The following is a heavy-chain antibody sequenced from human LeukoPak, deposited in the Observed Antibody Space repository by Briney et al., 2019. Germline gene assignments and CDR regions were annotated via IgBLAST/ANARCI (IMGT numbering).Heavy chain of an antibody. J-gene: IGHJ4*02. D-gene: IGHD2-21*02. CDR2: INRSGST. CDR3: ARGGFYCGDDCYVDY. Sequence: SETLSLTCAVYGGSLSYYYWSWIRQPPEKGLEWIGEINRSGSTNYNPSLKSRVSISVDTSKNHFSLKLSSVTAADTAVYYCARGGFYCGDDCYVDYWGQGTLATVSS. CDR1: GGSLSYYY. V-gene: IGHV4-34*01.